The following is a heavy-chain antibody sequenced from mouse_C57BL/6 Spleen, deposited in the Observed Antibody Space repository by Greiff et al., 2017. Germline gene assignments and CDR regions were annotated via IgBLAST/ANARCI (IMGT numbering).Heavy chain of an antibody. J-gene: IGHJ2*01. CDR1: GYTFTSYW. CDR3: ARERTGTFYFDY. D-gene: IGHD4-1*01. V-gene: IGHV1-52*01. CDR2: IDPSDSET. Sequence: QVQLQQPGAELVRPGSSVKLSCKASGYTFTSYWMHWVKQRPIQGLEWIGNIDPSDSETHYNQKFKDKATLTVDKSSGTAYMQLSSLTSEDSAVYYCARERTGTFYFDYWGQGTTLTVSS.